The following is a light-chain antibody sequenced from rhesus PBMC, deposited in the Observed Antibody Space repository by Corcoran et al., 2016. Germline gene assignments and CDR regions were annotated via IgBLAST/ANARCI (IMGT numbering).Light chain of an antibody. CDR3: QQYNSAPPWT. CDR2: KAS. V-gene: IGKV1-21*01. Sequence: DIQMTQSPSYLSASVGDRVTITCRASQGISSWLAWSQQKPGKAPKLLIYKASSLQSGVPSRFSGSGSGTDFTLTISSLQPEDFATYYCQQYNSAPPWTFGQGTKVEIK. J-gene: IGKJ1*01. CDR1: QGISSW.